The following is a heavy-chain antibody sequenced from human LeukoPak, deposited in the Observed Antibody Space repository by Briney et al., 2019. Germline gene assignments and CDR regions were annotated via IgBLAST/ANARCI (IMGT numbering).Heavy chain of an antibody. CDR3: ARDGNWGIADNYYYYGMDV. J-gene: IGHJ6*02. Sequence: PSETLSLTCTVSGGSISSYYRSWIRQPPGKGLEWIGYIYYSGSTNYNPSLKSRVTISVDTSKNQFSLKLSSVTAADTAVYYCARDGNWGIADNYYYYGMDVWGQGTTVTVSS. D-gene: IGHD6-13*01. CDR2: IYYSGST. CDR1: GGSISSYY. V-gene: IGHV4-59*01.